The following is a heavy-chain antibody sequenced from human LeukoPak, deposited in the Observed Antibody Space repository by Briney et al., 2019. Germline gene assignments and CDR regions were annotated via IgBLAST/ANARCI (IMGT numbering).Heavy chain of an antibody. J-gene: IGHJ4*02. D-gene: IGHD6-13*01. CDR3: AKDSYSKGDF. CDR2: ISSSSSYI. V-gene: IGHV3-21*01. Sequence: KAGGSLRLSCAASGFTFSSYSMNWVRQAPGKGLEWVSSISSSSSYIYYADSVKGRFTISRDNAKNSLYLQMNSLRAEDTAIYYCAKDSYSKGDFWGQGVLVTVSS. CDR1: GFTFSSYS.